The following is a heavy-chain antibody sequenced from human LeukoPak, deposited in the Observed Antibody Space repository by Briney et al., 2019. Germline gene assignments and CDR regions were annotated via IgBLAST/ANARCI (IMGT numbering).Heavy chain of an antibody. Sequence: SVKVSCKASGGTFSSYAISWVRQAPGQGLEWMGGIIPIFGTANYAQKFQGRVTITTDESTSTAYMELSSLRSEDAAVYYCARGGAVADSSTFDYWGQGTLVTVSS. V-gene: IGHV1-69*05. CDR2: IIPIFGTA. J-gene: IGHJ4*02. D-gene: IGHD6-19*01. CDR3: ARGGAVADSSTFDY. CDR1: GGTFSSYA.